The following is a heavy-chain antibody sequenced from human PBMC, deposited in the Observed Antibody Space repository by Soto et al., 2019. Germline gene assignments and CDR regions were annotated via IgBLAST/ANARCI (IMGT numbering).Heavy chain of an antibody. V-gene: IGHV1-69*01. CDR2: IIPIFGTA. J-gene: IGHJ3*01. CDR1: GGTFSSYA. CDR3: ASLASYWNPTV. Sequence: QVQLVQSGAEVKKPGSSVKVSCKASGGTFSSYAISWVRQAPGQGLEWMGGIIPIFGTANYEQKFQGRVTITADDSTSTAYMELGSLRSEDTGVYYCASLASYWNPTVWGKGTMVTVSS. D-gene: IGHD1-1*01.